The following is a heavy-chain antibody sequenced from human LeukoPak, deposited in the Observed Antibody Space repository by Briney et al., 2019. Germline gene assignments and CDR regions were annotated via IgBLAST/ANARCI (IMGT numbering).Heavy chain of an antibody. Sequence: SVKVSCKASGGTFSSYAISWVRQAPGQGLEWMGRIIPILGIANYAQKFQGRVTITADKSTSTAYMELSSLRSEDTAVYYCARYSSSWYPMGFDPWGQGTLVTVSS. CDR1: GGTFSSYA. CDR2: IIPILGIA. CDR3: ARYSSSWYPMGFDP. D-gene: IGHD6-13*01. V-gene: IGHV1-69*04. J-gene: IGHJ5*02.